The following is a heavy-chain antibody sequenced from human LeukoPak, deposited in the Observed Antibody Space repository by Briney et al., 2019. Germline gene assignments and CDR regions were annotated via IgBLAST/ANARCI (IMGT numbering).Heavy chain of an antibody. D-gene: IGHD4/OR15-4a*01. CDR1: GGSISSYY. V-gene: IGHV4-59*08. J-gene: IGHJ4*02. CDR3: AGRDYGYRVYYFDY. Sequence: SETLSLTCTVSGGSISSYYWSWIRQPPGKGLEWIGYIYYSGSTNYNPSLKSRVTISVDTSKNQFSLKLSSVTAADTAVYYCAGRDYGYRVYYFDYWGQGTLVTVSS. CDR2: IYYSGST.